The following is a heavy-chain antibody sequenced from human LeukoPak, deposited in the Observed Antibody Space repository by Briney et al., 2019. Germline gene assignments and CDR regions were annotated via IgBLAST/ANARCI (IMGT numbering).Heavy chain of an antibody. Sequence: PGGSLRLSCAASGFTFSSYAMSWVRQAPGKGLEWVSAISGSGGSTYYADSVKGRFTISRDNSKNTLYLQMNSLRAEDTAVYYCAKDHGTSEPGDSSGWYGLVDYFDYWGQGTLVTVSS. CDR3: AKDHGTSEPGDSSGWYGLVDYFDY. CDR2: ISGSGGST. D-gene: IGHD6-19*01. V-gene: IGHV3-23*01. CDR1: GFTFSSYA. J-gene: IGHJ4*02.